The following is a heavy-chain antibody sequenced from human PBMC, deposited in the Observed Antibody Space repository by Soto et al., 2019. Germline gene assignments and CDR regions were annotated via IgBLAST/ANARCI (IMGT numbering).Heavy chain of an antibody. CDR2: VNADNGNT. D-gene: IGHD1-7*01. J-gene: IGHJ5*02. CDR1: GYTFSSYA. CDR3: ARDRGRGGNYVDNWFDP. V-gene: IGHV1-3*01. Sequence: GASVKVSCKASGYTFSSYAMHWVRQAPGQRLEWMGWVNADNGNTKYSQEFQDRVTITRDTSASTAYMELSSLGSEDTAVYYCARDRGRGGNYVDNWFDPWRHGTLVTVSS.